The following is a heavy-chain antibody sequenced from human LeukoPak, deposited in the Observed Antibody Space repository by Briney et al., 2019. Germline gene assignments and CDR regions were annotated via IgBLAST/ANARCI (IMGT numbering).Heavy chain of an antibody. D-gene: IGHD3-16*02. V-gene: IGHV4-39*01. J-gene: IGHJ4*02. CDR2: IYYSGST. Sequence: SETLCVTCTVSGGSISSSSYYWGWIRQPPGKGLGWIGSIYYSGSTYYNPSLKSRVTISVDTSKNQFSLKLSSVTAADTAVYYCATVYYDYVWGSYRFDYWGQGTLVTVSS. CDR1: GGSISSSSYY. CDR3: ATVYYDYVWGSYRFDY.